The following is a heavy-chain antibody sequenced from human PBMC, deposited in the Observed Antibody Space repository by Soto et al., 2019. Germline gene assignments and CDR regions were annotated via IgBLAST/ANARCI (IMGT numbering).Heavy chain of an antibody. Sequence: SETLSLTCTVSGGSISSGGYYWSWIRQHPGKGLEWIGYIYYSGSTYYNPSLKSRVTISVDTSKNQFSLKLSSVTAADTAVYYCARDAPHWFDPWGQGTLVTVSS. CDR3: ARDAPHWFDP. J-gene: IGHJ5*02. V-gene: IGHV4-31*03. CDR1: GGSISSGGYY. CDR2: IYYSGST.